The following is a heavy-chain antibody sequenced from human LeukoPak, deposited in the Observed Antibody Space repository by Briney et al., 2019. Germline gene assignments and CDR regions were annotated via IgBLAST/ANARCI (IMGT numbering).Heavy chain of an antibody. CDR1: EFTFSNNV. D-gene: IGHD6-13*01. J-gene: IGHJ4*02. V-gene: IGHV3-23*01. CDR2: IGGSGGFT. Sequence: GGSLRLSCAASEFTFSNNVMSWVRQAPGKGLEWVSGIGGSGGFTYYADSVKGRFTISRDNSKNTLYLQLNSLRAEDTALYYCAKLTAVTPSDYWGQGTLVTVSS. CDR3: AKLTAVTPSDY.